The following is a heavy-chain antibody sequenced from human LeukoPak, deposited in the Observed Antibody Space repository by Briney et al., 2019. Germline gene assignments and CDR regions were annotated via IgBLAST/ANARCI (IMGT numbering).Heavy chain of an antibody. J-gene: IGHJ4*02. CDR2: ISYDGSNK. CDR1: GFTFSSYA. Sequence: GGSLRLSCAASGFTFSSYAMHWVRQAPGKGLEWVAVISYDGSNKYYADSVKGRFTISRDNPKNTLYLHMNSLRAEDTAVYYCARDSGYADYWGQGTLVTVSS. CDR3: ARDSGYADY. V-gene: IGHV3-30-3*01. D-gene: IGHD5-12*01.